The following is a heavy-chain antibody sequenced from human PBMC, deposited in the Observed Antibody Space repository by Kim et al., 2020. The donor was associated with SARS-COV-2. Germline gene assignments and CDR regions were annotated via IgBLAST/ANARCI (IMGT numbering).Heavy chain of an antibody. CDR3: AKDPYSGYNSHFFDF. Sequence: GGSLRLSCAASGFTFSGYAMHWVRQAPGKGLEWVAIIWYDGRTQYYADSVKGRFTISRDNSENILYLQMSSLRVEDSALYYCAKDPYSGYNSHFFDFWGQGALVAVSS. J-gene: IGHJ4*02. CDR2: IWYDGRTQ. CDR1: GFTFSGYA. D-gene: IGHD5-12*01. V-gene: IGHV3-33*06.